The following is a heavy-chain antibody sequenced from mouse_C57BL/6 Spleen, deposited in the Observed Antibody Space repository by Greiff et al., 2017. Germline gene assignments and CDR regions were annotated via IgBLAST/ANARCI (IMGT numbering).Heavy chain of an antibody. CDR2: IDPNSGGT. CDR1: GYTFTSYW. J-gene: IGHJ1*03. V-gene: IGHV1-72*01. D-gene: IGHD1-1*01. CDR3: ARYGSSYVRYWYFDV. Sequence: VQLQQPGAELVKPGASVKLSCKASGYTFTSYWMHWVKQRPGRGLEWIGRIDPNSGGTKYHEKFKSKATLTVAQPSSTASMQRSSLTSEDSAVDYGARYGSSYVRYWYFDVWGTGTTVTVSS.